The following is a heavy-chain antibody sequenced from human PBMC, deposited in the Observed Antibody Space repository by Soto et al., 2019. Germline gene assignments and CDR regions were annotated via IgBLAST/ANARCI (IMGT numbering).Heavy chain of an antibody. CDR2: ISGSGGST. V-gene: IGHV3-23*01. CDR3: ANHPVTTQFEGAY. D-gene: IGHD4-17*01. J-gene: IGHJ4*02. Sequence: EVQLLESGGGLVQPGGSLRLSCAASGFTFSSYAMSWVRQAPGKGLEWVSAISGSGGSTYYADSVKGRFTISRDNSKNALYLQMNSLRAEDTAVYYCANHPVTTQFEGAYWGQGTLVIVSS. CDR1: GFTFSSYA.